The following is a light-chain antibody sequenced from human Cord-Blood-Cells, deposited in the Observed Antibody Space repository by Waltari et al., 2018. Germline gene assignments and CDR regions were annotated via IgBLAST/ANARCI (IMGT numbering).Light chain of an antibody. CDR2: DVS. J-gene: IGLJ2*01. CDR3: CSYAGSYTWV. Sequence: QSALTQPRSVSGSPGQSVTISCTGTSSDVGGYNYVSWYQQHPGKAPTLMIYDVSKRPCGGRARFSCSKSGNTASLTISGLQAEDESDYYCCSYAGSYTWVFGGGTKLTVL. CDR1: SSDVGGYNY. V-gene: IGLV2-11*01.